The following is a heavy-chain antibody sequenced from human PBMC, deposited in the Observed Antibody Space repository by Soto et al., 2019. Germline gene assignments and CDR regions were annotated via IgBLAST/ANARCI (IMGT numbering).Heavy chain of an antibody. CDR2: INHSGST. CDR3: ARGQDFDY. CDR1: GGSFSGYY. J-gene: IGHJ4*02. Sequence: SETLSLTCAVYGGSFSGYYWSWIRQPPGKGLEWIGEINHSGSTNYNPSLKSRVTISVDTSKNQFSLKLSSVTAADTAVYYCARGQDFDYWGQGTLVTVSS. V-gene: IGHV4-34*01.